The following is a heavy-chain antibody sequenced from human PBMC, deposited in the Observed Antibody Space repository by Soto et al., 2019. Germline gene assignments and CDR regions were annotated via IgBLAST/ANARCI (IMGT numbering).Heavy chain of an antibody. J-gene: IGHJ1*01. D-gene: IGHD2-15*01. Sequence: QVHLVQSGAEVKKPGSSVKVSCKASGVTFFNSGFSWVRQAPGQGLEWVGGILPTLHTTKYAQSFRGRVTITADESTSTADMELSSLRADDTAVYYCASGPGYCSGGSCRPSEDFRHWGQGTLLIVSS. V-gene: IGHV1-69*11. CDR3: ASGPGYCSGGSCRPSEDFRH. CDR1: GVTFFNSG. CDR2: ILPTLHTT.